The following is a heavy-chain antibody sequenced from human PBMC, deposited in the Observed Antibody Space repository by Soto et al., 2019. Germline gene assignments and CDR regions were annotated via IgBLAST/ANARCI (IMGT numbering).Heavy chain of an antibody. CDR2: MYHSGTT. Sequence: LSLTCTVSNYSISSGYYCGWIRQSPGEGLEWIVSMYHSGTTYYNPSLKSRVTISIDTSKNQFSLKLTSVTSADTAVYFCARVAFGPIDYWGQGTLVTVSS. V-gene: IGHV4-38-2*02. CDR1: NYSISSGYY. D-gene: IGHD3-16*01. CDR3: ARVAFGPIDY. J-gene: IGHJ4*02.